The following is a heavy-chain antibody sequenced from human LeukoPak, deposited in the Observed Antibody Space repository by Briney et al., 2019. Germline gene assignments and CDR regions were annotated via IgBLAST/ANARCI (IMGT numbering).Heavy chain of an antibody. CDR3: ARGEQWLDY. Sequence: GGSLRLSCAASGFTFSSYAMHWVRQAPGKGLEYVSAISSNGGSTYYANSVKGRFTIPRDNSKNTLYLQMGSLRAEDMAVHYCARGEQWLDYWGQGTLVTVSS. V-gene: IGHV3-64*01. J-gene: IGHJ4*02. CDR1: GFTFSSYA. D-gene: IGHD6-19*01. CDR2: ISSNGGST.